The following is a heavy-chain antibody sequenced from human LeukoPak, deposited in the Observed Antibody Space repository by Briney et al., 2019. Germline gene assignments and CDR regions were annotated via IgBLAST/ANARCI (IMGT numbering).Heavy chain of an antibody. V-gene: IGHV4-30-4*01. CDR3: ARVDSSGWYVEG. CDR2: IYYSGST. CDR1: GGSISSGDYY. D-gene: IGHD6-19*01. Sequence: SETLSLTCTVSGGSISSGDYYWSWIRQPPGKGLEWIGYIYYSGSTYYNPSLKSRVTISVDTSKNQFSLKLGSVTAADTAVYYCARVDSSGWYVEGWGQGTLVTVSS. J-gene: IGHJ4*02.